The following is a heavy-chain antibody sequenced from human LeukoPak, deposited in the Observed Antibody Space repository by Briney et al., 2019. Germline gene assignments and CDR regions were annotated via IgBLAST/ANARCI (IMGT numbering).Heavy chain of an antibody. CDR3: ARGAMATTPFFDY. J-gene: IGHJ4*02. V-gene: IGHV4-59*01. Sequence: KTSETLSLTCPVSGGSISNYYYWTWIRQPPGKGLEWIGYVYYTGSTNFNPSLKSRVTMSLDTSRNQFSPKLTSLTAADTAVYYCARGAMATTPFFDYWGQGTLVTVSS. CDR2: VYYTGST. CDR1: GGSISNYY. D-gene: IGHD5-24*01.